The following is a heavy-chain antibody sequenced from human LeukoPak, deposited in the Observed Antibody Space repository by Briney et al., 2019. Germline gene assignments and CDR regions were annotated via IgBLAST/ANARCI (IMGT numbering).Heavy chain of an antibody. CDR1: GFTFSSYE. Sequence: GWSLRLSCAASGFTFSSYEMNWVRQAPGKGLEWVSYISSSGSTIYYADSVKGRFTISRDNAKNSLYLQMNSLRAEDTAVYYCAELGITMIGGVWGKGTTDTISS. J-gene: IGHJ6*04. CDR2: ISSSGSTI. V-gene: IGHV3-48*03. CDR3: AELGITMIGGV. D-gene: IGHD3-10*02.